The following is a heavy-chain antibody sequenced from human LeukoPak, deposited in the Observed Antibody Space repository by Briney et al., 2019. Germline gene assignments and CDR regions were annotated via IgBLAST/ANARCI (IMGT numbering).Heavy chain of an antibody. CDR2: IIHSGRT. J-gene: IGHJ5*02. V-gene: IGHV4-34*12. Sequence: SETLSLTCAVYGGSFSTYYRTWIRQPPGKGLEWIGEIIHSGRTDYNPTLKGRVTISVDTSKNQFSLKLTSLTAADTAVYYCARVDQGYSSVYNWFDPWGQGTLVTVSS. CDR1: GGSFSTYY. CDR3: ARVDQGYSSVYNWFDP. D-gene: IGHD6-25*01.